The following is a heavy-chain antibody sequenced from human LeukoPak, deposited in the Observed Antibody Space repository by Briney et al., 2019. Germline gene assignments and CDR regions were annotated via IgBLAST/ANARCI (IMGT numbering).Heavy chain of an antibody. D-gene: IGHD2-2*03. CDR3: ARNPVLDIVVVPAAIFDY. V-gene: IGHV4-59*08. J-gene: IGHJ4*02. CDR2: IYYSGST. Sequence: SETLSLTCTVSGGSISSYYWSWIRQPPGKGLEWIGYIYYSGSTNYNPSLKSRVTISVDTSKNQFSLKLSSVIAADTAVYYCARNPVLDIVVVPAAIFDYWGQGTLVTVSS. CDR1: GGSISSYY.